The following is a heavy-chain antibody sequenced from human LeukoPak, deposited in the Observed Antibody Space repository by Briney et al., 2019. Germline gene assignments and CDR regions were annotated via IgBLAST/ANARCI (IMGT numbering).Heavy chain of an antibody. V-gene: IGHV4-39*01. J-gene: IGHJ4*02. D-gene: IGHD5-12*01. CDR1: GGSISSSRYY. Sequence: KPSETLSLTCTVSGGSISSSRYYWGWIRQPPGKGLEWIGSIYYTGSTYYNPSLRSRVSISVDTSKNQFTLKLSSVTAADTAVYYCARRGVVATPDANFWGQGTLVTVPS. CDR2: IYYTGST. CDR3: ARRGVVATPDANF.